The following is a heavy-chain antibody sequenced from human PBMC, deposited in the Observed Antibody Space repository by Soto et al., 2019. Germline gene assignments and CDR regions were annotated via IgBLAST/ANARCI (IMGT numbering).Heavy chain of an antibody. V-gene: IGHV4-39*01. CDR3: ARHPEYYYDSSGYDEAAFDI. CDR1: GGSMSISGYY. D-gene: IGHD3-22*01. CDR2: IYYSGST. Sequence: SETLSLRCTGSGGSMSISGYYGGCIRQPPGKGLEWIGSIYYSGSTYHNPSLKSRVTISVDTSKNQFSLKLSSVTAADTAVYYCARHPEYYYDSSGYDEAAFDIWGQGTMVT. J-gene: IGHJ3*02.